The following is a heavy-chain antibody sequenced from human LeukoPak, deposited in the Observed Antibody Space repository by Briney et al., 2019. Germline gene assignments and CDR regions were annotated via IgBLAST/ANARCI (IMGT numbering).Heavy chain of an antibody. D-gene: IGHD1-26*01. Sequence: SETLSLTCTVSGGSISSGGYYWSWIRQHPGKGLEWIGYIYYSGSTYYNPSLKSRVTISVDTSKNQFSLKLSSVTAADTAVYYCARARQWELDYFDYWGQGTLVTVS. CDR3: ARARQWELDYFDY. CDR2: IYYSGST. CDR1: GGSISSGGYY. J-gene: IGHJ4*02. V-gene: IGHV4-31*03.